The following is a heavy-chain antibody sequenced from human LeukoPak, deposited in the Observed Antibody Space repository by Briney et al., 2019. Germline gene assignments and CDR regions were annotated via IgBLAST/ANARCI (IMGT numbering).Heavy chain of an antibody. J-gene: IGHJ4*02. CDR3: ARLHPSDSGSYYKGLFDY. Sequence: GGSLRLSCAASGFTFSAYSMNWVRQAPGKGLEWVSSISSSSSYIYYADSVKGRFTISRDNAKNSLYLQMNSLRAEDTAVYYCARLHPSDSGSYYKGLFDYWGQGTLVTVSS. V-gene: IGHV3-21*04. CDR2: ISSSSSYI. CDR1: GFTFSAYS. D-gene: IGHD3-10*01.